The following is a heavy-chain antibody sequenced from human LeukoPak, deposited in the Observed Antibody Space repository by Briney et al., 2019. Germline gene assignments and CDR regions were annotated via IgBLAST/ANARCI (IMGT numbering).Heavy chain of an antibody. CDR3: ARDPVTGNFDY. CDR1: GYTFTSYG. CDR2: ISAYNGNT. V-gene: IGHV1-18*01. J-gene: IGHJ4*02. D-gene: IGHD7-27*01. Sequence: GPVKVSCKASGYTFTSYGISWVRQAPGQGLEWMGWISAYNGNTNYAQKLQGRVTMTTDTSTSTAYMELRSLRSDDTAVYYCARDPVTGNFDYWGQGTLVTVSS.